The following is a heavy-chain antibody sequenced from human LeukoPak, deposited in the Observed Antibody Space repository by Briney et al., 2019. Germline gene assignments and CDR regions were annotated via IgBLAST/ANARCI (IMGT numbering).Heavy chain of an antibody. CDR1: GGSISSYY. J-gene: IGHJ3*02. CDR3: ARDGAVDILTGYGAFDM. CDR2: IYYSGSP. Sequence: ETLSLTCTVSGGSISSYYWSWIRQPPGKGLEWIGYIYYSGSPNYNPSLNSRVTISLDTSRNQFSLKLSSVTAADTAVYYCARDGAVDILTGYGAFDMWGQGTMVTVSS. V-gene: IGHV4-59*01. D-gene: IGHD3-9*01.